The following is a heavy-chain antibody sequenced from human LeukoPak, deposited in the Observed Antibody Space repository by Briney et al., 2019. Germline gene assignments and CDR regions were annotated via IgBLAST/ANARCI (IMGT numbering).Heavy chain of an antibody. V-gene: IGHV3-23*01. J-gene: IGHJ1*01. CDR2: ISGSGGST. CDR3: ARDSVGGPTLEYFQH. D-gene: IGHD3-16*01. CDR1: GFTFSSYA. Sequence: GGSLRLSCAASGFTFSSYAMSWVRQAPGKGLEWISGISGSGGSTYYADSVKGRFTISRDNSKNTLYLQMNSLRAEDTAVYYCARDSVGGPTLEYFQHWGQGTLVTVSS.